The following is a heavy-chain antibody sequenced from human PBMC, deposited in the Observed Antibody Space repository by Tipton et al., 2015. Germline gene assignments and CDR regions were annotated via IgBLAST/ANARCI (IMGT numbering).Heavy chain of an antibody. Sequence: GLVKPSETLSLTCTVSGGSISSRYHYWGWIRQPPGKGLEWIGSIYYSGSTYYNPSLKSRLTISVDTSTNQFSLRLNSVTAADTGVYYCARQDCVTRCYSVWYYGLDVWGQGTTVTVFS. CDR3: ARQDCVTRCYSVWYYGLDV. CDR1: GGSISSRYHY. D-gene: IGHD2-2*01. J-gene: IGHJ6*02. CDR2: IYYSGST. V-gene: IGHV4-39*01.